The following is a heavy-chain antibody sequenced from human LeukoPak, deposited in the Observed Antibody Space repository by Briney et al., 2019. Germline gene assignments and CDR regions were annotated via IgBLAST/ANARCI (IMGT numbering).Heavy chain of an antibody. V-gene: IGHV4-59*01. Sequence: SETLSLTCTVSGGSISSYYWSWIRQPPGKGLEWIGYIYYSGSTNYNPSRKSRVPISVDTSKNQFSLKLSSVTAADTAVYYCARVGAYYYDSSGYRDAFDIWGQGTMVTVSS. CDR1: GGSISSYY. D-gene: IGHD3-22*01. CDR2: IYYSGST. CDR3: ARVGAYYYDSSGYRDAFDI. J-gene: IGHJ3*02.